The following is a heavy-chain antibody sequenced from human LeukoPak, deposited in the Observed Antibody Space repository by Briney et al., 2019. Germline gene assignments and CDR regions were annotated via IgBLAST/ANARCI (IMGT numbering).Heavy chain of an antibody. J-gene: IGHJ3*02. V-gene: IGHV3-30*04. Sequence: GRSLRLSCAASGFTFSSYAMHWVRQAPGKGLEWVAVISYDGSNKYYADSVKGRFTISRDNSKNTLYLQMNSLRAEDTAVYYCARCGSWYIGAFDIWGQGTMVTVSS. D-gene: IGHD6-13*01. CDR1: GFTFSSYA. CDR3: ARCGSWYIGAFDI. CDR2: ISYDGSNK.